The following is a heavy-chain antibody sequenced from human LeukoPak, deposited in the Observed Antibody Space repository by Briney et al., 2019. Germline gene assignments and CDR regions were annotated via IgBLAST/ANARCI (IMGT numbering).Heavy chain of an antibody. CDR2: ISSSSSTI. Sequence: PGGSLRLSCAASGFTFSSYWMSWVRQAPGKGLEWVSYISSSSSTIYYADSVKGRFTISRDNAKNSLYLQMNSLRAEDTAVYYCAREGSAEYFQHWGQGTLVTVSS. CDR3: AREGSAEYFQH. CDR1: GFTFSSYW. V-gene: IGHV3-48*04. J-gene: IGHJ1*01.